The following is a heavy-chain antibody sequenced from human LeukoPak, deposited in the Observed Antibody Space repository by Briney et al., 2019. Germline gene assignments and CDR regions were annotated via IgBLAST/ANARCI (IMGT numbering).Heavy chain of an antibody. J-gene: IGHJ4*02. Sequence: GGSLSLSCAASGFTFSSYGMHWVRQAPGKGLEWVAVISYDGSNKYYADSVKGRFTISRDNSKNTLYLQMNSLRAEDTAVYYCAKAQPYYYDSSGPYYFDYWGQGTLVTVSS. CDR1: GFTFSSYG. D-gene: IGHD3-22*01. CDR2: ISYDGSNK. V-gene: IGHV3-30*18. CDR3: AKAQPYYYDSSGPYYFDY.